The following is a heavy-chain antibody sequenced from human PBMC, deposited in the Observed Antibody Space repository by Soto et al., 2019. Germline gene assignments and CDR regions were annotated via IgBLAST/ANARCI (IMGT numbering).Heavy chain of an antibody. V-gene: IGHV3-7*03. J-gene: IGHJ4*02. CDR1: GFTLSSHW. D-gene: IGHD1-26*01. CDR3: PSSGVRDGGYACDY. CDR2: MKQAGSEK. Sequence: EVHLVHSGGGLVQPGGSLRLSCAASGFTLSSHWMIWVRQGPGKGLEWVANMKQAGSEKYYVDSVNGGFTISRDNAKNSQYLQVNDLRDEDTAVYFFPSSGVRDGGYACDYWGQGTLVTVSS.